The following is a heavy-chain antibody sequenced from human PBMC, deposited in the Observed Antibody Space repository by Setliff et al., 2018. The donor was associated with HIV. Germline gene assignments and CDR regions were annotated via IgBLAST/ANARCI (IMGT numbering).Heavy chain of an antibody. CDR3: ARGLNYYGSGSYLPLGY. Sequence: SDTLSLTCAVYGGSFNDYYWTWIRQPPGKGLEWIGEIDHSGSTKYHASLKSRVTISIDTSKNQISLKLSSGTAADTAVYYCARGLNYYGSGSYLPLGYWGQGTLVTVSS. D-gene: IGHD3-10*01. V-gene: IGHV4-34*01. CDR1: GGSFNDYY. CDR2: IDHSGST. J-gene: IGHJ4*02.